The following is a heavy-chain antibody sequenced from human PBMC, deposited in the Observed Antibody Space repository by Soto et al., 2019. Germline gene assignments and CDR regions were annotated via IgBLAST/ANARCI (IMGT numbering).Heavy chain of an antibody. CDR1: GFTFSGAW. V-gene: IGHV3-15*01. D-gene: IGHD4-17*01. CDR2: IKSKVDGGTT. CDR3: NADIPNYTGDYVPIDY. J-gene: IGHJ4*02. Sequence: EVQLVESGGGLVKPGGSLTLSCAASGFTFSGAWLIWVRQAPEKGLEWVGRIKSKVDGGTTDYAAPVKGRFTISRDDSKNTLYLQMNSLKTEDTAVYYCNADIPNYTGDYVPIDYWGQGTLVTVSS.